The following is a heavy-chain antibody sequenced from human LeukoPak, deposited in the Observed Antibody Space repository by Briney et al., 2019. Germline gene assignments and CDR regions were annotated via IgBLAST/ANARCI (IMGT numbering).Heavy chain of an antibody. V-gene: IGHV3-23*01. J-gene: IGHJ6*02. D-gene: IGHD5-18*01. CDR3: AKSQGPGYSYGYYYYGMDV. CDR2: ISGSGGST. Sequence: PGGSLRLSCAASGFTFSSYAMSWVRQAPGKGLEWVSAISGSGGSTYYADSVKGRFTISRDNSKNTLYLQMNSLRAEDTAVYYCAKSQGPGYSYGYYYYGMDVWGQGTTVTVSS. CDR1: GFTFSSYA.